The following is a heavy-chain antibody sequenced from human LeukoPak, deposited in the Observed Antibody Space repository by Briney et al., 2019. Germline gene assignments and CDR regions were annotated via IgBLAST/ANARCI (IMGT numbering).Heavy chain of an antibody. CDR1: GGSISSRNW. V-gene: IGHV4-4*02. CDR3: ARVARCTSCFDVDY. CDR2: IYHSGST. D-gene: IGHD2-2*01. Sequence: SETLSLTCAVSGGSISSRNWWSWVRQPPGKGLEWIGEIYHSGSTNYNPSLKTRVTISVDKSKNQFSLKLSSVTAADTAVYYCARVARCTSCFDVDYWGQGTLVTVSS. J-gene: IGHJ4*02.